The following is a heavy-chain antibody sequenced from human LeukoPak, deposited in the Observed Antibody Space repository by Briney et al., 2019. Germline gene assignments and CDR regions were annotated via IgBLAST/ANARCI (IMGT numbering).Heavy chain of an antibody. Sequence: SETLSLTCTVSGGSISSSSYYWGWVRQPPGKGLEWIGSIYYSGSTYYNPSLKSRVTISVDTSKNQFSLKLSSVTAADTAVYYCARGISSWIQLWLPHDAFDIWGQGTMVTVSS. CDR2: IYYSGST. CDR3: ARGISSWIQLWLPHDAFDI. J-gene: IGHJ3*02. V-gene: IGHV4-39*01. CDR1: GGSISSSSYY. D-gene: IGHD5-18*01.